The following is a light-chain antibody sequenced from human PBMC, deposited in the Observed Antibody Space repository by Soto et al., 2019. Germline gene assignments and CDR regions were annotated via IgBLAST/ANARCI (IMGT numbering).Light chain of an antibody. Sequence: QSALTQPASVSGSPGQSITISCSGSSSDVGAYNFVSWYQQHPGKAPKLMIYEVRNRPSGVSNRFSGSKSGNTASLTISGLQAEDEADYYCSSYTAFTTYVFGSGTKLTVL. CDR2: EVR. V-gene: IGLV2-14*01. CDR3: SSYTAFTTYV. J-gene: IGLJ1*01. CDR1: SSDVGAYNF.